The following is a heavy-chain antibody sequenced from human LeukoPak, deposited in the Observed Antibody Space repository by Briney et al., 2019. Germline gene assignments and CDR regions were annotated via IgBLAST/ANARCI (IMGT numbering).Heavy chain of an antibody. J-gene: IGHJ4*02. CDR3: ARDRGRSYATDY. V-gene: IGHV3-33*01. CDR1: GFTFSSYG. Sequence: PGRSLRLSCAASGFTFSSYGMHWVRQAPGKGLEWVAVIWYDGSNKYYADSVKGRFTISRDNSKNTLYLQMNSLRAEDTAVYYCARDRGRSYATDYWGQGTLVTVSS. CDR2: IWYDGSNK. D-gene: IGHD1-26*01.